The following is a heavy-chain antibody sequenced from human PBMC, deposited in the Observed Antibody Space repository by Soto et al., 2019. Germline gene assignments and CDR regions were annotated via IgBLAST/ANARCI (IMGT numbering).Heavy chain of an antibody. J-gene: IGHJ4*02. D-gene: IGHD2-8*02. Sequence: QVQLVQSGAEVKKPGASVKVSCKASGYTFISYSIAWVRQAPGQGLEWMGWISTYNGNTNYARKFQGRVTVTADSSTSTAYMELRSLTSDDTAVYYCVKYGGRGTVEAVGFWGQGTLVTVSS. V-gene: IGHV1-18*04. CDR2: ISTYNGNT. CDR1: GYTFISYS. CDR3: VKYGGRGTVEAVGF.